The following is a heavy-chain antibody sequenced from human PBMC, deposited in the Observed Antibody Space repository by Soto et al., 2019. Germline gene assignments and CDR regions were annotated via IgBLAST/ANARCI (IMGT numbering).Heavy chain of an antibody. CDR3: VSEMWTTYGPQNCFDF. V-gene: IGHV1-18*01. CDR1: GYSFTSFG. Sequence: QVQLVQSEGEVKQPGASVKLSCKASGYSFTSFGISWVRQAPGQGLEWMGWISPNSGATRYAQNLQGRVTMTTETSTTTAYLELRSLTSDDTDRYYCVSEMWTTYGPQNCFDFWGLGALVTVSS. CDR2: ISPNSGAT. D-gene: IGHD4-17*01. J-gene: IGHJ4*02.